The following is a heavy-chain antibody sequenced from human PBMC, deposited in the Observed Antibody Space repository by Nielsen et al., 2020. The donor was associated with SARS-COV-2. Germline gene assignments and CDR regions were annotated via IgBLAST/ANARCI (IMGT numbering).Heavy chain of an antibody. CDR2: ISAYNGNT. D-gene: IGHD3-22*01. Sequence: ASVQVSCKASGYTFTSYGISWVRQAPGQGLEWMGWISAYNGNTNYAQKLQGRVTMTTDTSTSTAYMELSSLRSEDTAVYYCAREWNPTYYYDSSGYLTWGQGTMVTVSS. J-gene: IGHJ3*01. CDR3: AREWNPTYYYDSSGYLT. CDR1: GYTFTSYG. V-gene: IGHV1-18*01.